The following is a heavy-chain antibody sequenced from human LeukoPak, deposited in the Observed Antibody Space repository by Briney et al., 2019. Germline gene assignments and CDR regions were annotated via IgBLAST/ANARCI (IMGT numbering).Heavy chain of an antibody. V-gene: IGHV3-33*01. CDR3: ARDIAGSYYNSVDY. J-gene: IGHJ4*02. CDR2: IWYDGSKM. Sequence: GGSLRLSCAASGFTFSNHGMHWVRQAPGKGLEWVAVIWYDGSKMYYGDSVKGRFTISRDNSMGTLFLEMNSLRAEDTAVYYCARDIAGSYYNSVDYWGQGTLVTVSS. CDR1: GFTFSNHG. D-gene: IGHD3-10*01.